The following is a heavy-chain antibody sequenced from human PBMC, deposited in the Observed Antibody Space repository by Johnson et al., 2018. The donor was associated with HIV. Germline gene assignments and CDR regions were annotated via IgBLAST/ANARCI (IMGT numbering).Heavy chain of an antibody. V-gene: IGHV3-64*01. Sequence: VQLVESGGGLVQPGGSLRLSCAASGFTFSNYAMHWVRQAPGKGLEYVSAISSDGGSTYYVNSVKGRFSISRDNSKNSLYLQMNSLRAEDTALYYCAREGNSGSYLENNAFDIWGQGTFVTVSP. CDR1: GFTFSNYA. CDR3: AREGNSGSYLENNAFDI. CDR2: ISSDGGST. J-gene: IGHJ3*02. D-gene: IGHD1-26*01.